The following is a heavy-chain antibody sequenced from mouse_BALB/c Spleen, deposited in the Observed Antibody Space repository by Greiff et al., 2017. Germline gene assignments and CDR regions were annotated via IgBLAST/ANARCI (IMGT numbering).Heavy chain of an antibody. V-gene: IGHV5-6-4*01. D-gene: IGHD2-4*01. Sequence: EVKVVESGGGLVKPGGSLKLSCAASGFTFSSYTMSWVRQTPEKRLEWVATISSGGSYTYYPDSVKGRFTISRDNAKNTLYLQMSSLKSEDTAMYYCTRGGYDYDEGFDYWGQGTTLTVSS. CDR2: ISSGGSYT. CDR3: TRGGYDYDEGFDY. J-gene: IGHJ2*01. CDR1: GFTFSSYT.